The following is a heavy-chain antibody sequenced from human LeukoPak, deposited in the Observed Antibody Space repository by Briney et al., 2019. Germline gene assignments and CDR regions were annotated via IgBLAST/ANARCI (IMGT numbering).Heavy chain of an antibody. J-gene: IGHJ4*02. CDR2: IYYSCST. Sequence: SETLPLTCTVSGGSISSSSYYWGWIRQPPGKGLEWIVGIYYSCSTYYNPSLKSRVTISVDTSKNQFSLKLSYVTAADTAVYYCARHQLLGDYSVYWGQGTLVTVFS. D-gene: IGHD5-24*01. CDR3: ARHQLLGDYSVY. CDR1: GGSISSSSYY. V-gene: IGHV4-39*01.